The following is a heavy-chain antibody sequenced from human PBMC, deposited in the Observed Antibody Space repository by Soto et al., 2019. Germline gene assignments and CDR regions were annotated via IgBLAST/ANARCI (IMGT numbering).Heavy chain of an antibody. CDR1: GGSSRSSSYY. D-gene: IGHD1-26*01. CDR2: IYYSGST. CDR3: ARHGLRTTWYYYYMDV. Sequence: SETLSLTYTVSGGSSRSSSYYWGWIRQPPGKGLEWIGSIYYSGSTYYNPSLKSRVTISVDTSKNQFSLKLSSVTAADTAVYYCARHGLRTTWYYYYMDVWGKGTTVTVSS. J-gene: IGHJ6*03. V-gene: IGHV4-39*01.